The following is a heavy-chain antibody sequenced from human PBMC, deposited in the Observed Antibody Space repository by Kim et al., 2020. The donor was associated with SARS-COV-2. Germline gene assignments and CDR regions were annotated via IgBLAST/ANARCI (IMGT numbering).Heavy chain of an antibody. V-gene: IGHV4-34*01. J-gene: IGHJ6*03. Sequence: SETLSLTCGVHGTTYSGYYWSWTRQAPGKGLEWVAEITHGGETYYNPSLKGRATISGDTTKNQLFLRLSSVTAADTAVYFCARGLSYFYMDVWGEGTTV. CDR1: GTTYSGYY. CDR2: ITHGGET. CDR3: ARGLSYFYMDV.